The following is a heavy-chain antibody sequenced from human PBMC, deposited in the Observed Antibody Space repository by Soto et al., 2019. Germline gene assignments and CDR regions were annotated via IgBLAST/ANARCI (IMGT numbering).Heavy chain of an antibody. CDR2: IYYSGST. D-gene: IGHD3-22*01. J-gene: IGHJ4*02. Sequence: TLSLTCTVSGGSISSGDYYWSWIRQPPGKGLEWIGYIYYSGSTYYNPSLKSRVTISVDTSKNQFSLKLSSVTAADTAVYYCARLVIFVYYFDYWGQGTLVTVSS. CDR3: ARLVIFVYYFDY. V-gene: IGHV4-30-4*01. CDR1: GGSISSGDYY.